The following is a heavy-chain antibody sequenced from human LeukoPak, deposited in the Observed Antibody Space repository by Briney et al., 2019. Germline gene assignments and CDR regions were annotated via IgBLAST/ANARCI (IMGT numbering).Heavy chain of an antibody. D-gene: IGHD3-3*01. CDR2: IYHSGST. Sequence: PSETLSLTCAVSGGSISSGGYSWRWLRQPPGKGLEWIGYIYHSGSTYYNPSLKSRVTMSVDTSKNQFSLKLSYVTAADTAVYYCARVDVFGVVSSDYYYYYMDVWGKGTTVTVSS. V-gene: IGHV4-30-2*01. CDR3: ARVDVFGVVSSDYYYYYMDV. J-gene: IGHJ6*03. CDR1: GGSISSGGYS.